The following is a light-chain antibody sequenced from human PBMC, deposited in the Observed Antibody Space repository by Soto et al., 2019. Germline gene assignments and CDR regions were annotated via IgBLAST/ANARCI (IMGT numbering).Light chain of an antibody. CDR2: EVT. J-gene: IGLJ3*02. CDR1: SSDVGAYKY. Sequence: QSMLTQPPSASGSPGQSVTISCTGTSSDVGAYKYVSWYQQYPGKAPKLMIYEVTKRPSGVPDRFSGSKSGNTASLTVSGLQAEDEADYYCTSYVGNDIWVFGGGTKLTVL. V-gene: IGLV2-8*01. CDR3: TSYVGNDIWV.